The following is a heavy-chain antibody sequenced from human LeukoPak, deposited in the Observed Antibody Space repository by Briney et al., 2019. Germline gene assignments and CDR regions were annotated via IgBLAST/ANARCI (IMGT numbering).Heavy chain of an antibody. J-gene: IGHJ4*02. CDR2: INTNTGNP. D-gene: IGHD3-22*01. Sequence: ASVKVSCKASGYTFTGYYMHWVRQAPGQGLEWMGWINTNTGNPTYAQGFTGRFVFSLDTSVSTAYLQISSLKAEDTAVYYCARVPSYYYDSSGYYSDYWGQGTLVTVSS. CDR3: ARVPSYYYDSSGYYSDY. CDR1: GYTFTGYY. V-gene: IGHV7-4-1*02.